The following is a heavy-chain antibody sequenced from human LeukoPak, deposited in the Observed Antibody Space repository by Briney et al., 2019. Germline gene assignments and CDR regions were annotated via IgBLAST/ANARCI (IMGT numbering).Heavy chain of an antibody. CDR2: IYYSGST. CDR3: ARRPESTYYDFWSGYRFDY. V-gene: IGHV4-39*01. CDR1: GGSISSSSYY. D-gene: IGHD3-3*01. Sequence: SETLSLTCTVSGGSISSSSYYWGWIRQPPGKGLEWIGGIYYSGSTYYNPSLKSRVTISVDTSKNQFSLKLSSVTAADTAVYYCARRPESTYYDFWSGYRFDYWGQGTLVTVSS. J-gene: IGHJ4*02.